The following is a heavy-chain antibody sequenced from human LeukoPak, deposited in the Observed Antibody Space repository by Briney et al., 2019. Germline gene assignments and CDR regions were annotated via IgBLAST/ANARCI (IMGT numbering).Heavy chain of an antibody. D-gene: IGHD3-10*01. CDR1: GFTFSSYW. CDR2: IKQDGSDK. V-gene: IGHV3-7*01. Sequence: GGSLRLSCAASGFTFSSYWMNWVRQAPGKGLEWVANIKQDGSDKYYVDSVKGRFTISRDNAKNSLYLQMNSLRAEDTAAYYCARDCSASGAHDYWGQGTLVTVSS. CDR3: ARDCSASGAHDY. J-gene: IGHJ4*02.